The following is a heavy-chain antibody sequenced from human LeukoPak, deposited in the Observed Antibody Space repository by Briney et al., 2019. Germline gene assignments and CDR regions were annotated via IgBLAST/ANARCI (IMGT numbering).Heavy chain of an antibody. CDR2: IWYDGSNK. J-gene: IGHJ4*02. Sequence: GRSLRLSCAASGFIFSNYGMHWVRQAPGKGLEWVAVIWYDGSNKYYADSVKGRFTISRDNSKNTLYLQMNSLRAEDTAVYYCALTKYYFDSNGYYSFDYWGQGTLVTVSS. V-gene: IGHV3-33*01. CDR3: ALTKYYFDSNGYYSFDY. CDR1: GFIFSNYG. D-gene: IGHD3-22*01.